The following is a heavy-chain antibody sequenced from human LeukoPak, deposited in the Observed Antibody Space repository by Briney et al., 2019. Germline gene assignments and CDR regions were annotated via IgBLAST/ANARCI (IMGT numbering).Heavy chain of an antibody. J-gene: IGHJ5*02. V-gene: IGHV4-59*12. CDR2: IYYSGNT. D-gene: IGHD2-15*01. CDR1: DGSISNYY. Sequence: PSETLSLTCTVSDGSISNYYWSWIRQPPGKGLEWIGHIYYSGNTNYNPSLKSRVTISVDTSKNQFSLKLSSVTAADTAVYYCARDEGYCSGGSCYPPLNWFDPWGQGTLVTVSS. CDR3: ARDEGYCSGGSCYPPLNWFDP.